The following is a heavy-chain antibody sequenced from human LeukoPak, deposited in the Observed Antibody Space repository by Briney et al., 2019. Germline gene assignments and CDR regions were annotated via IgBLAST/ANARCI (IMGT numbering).Heavy chain of an antibody. J-gene: IGHJ4*02. D-gene: IGHD3-22*01. Sequence: LAGGSLRLSCAASGFTVSSNYMSWVRQAPGKGLEWVSVIYSGGSTYYADSVKGRFTISRDNSKNTLYLQMKSLRAEDTAVYYCARANYDSSGYGYWGQGTLVTVSS. CDR3: ARANYDSSGYGY. V-gene: IGHV3-53*01. CDR1: GFTVSSNY. CDR2: IYSGGST.